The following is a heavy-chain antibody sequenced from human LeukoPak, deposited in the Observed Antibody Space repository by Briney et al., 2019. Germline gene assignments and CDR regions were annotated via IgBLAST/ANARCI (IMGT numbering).Heavy chain of an antibody. CDR3: ARTLRTQAFDY. Sequence: SETLSLTCTVSGGSISSYYWSWIRQPPGKGLEWIGYIYYSGSTNYNPSLKSRVTISVDTSKNQFSLKLSSVTAADTAVYYCARTLRTQAFDYWXQGTLVTVSS. D-gene: IGHD1-14*01. CDR2: IYYSGST. CDR1: GGSISSYY. J-gene: IGHJ4*02. V-gene: IGHV4-59*01.